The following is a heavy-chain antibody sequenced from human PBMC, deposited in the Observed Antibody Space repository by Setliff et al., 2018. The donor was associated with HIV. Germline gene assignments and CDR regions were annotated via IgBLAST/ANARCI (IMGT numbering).Heavy chain of an antibody. J-gene: IGHJ4*02. CDR3: ARHAYGCSNGICYMSDY. CDR2: IYPGDSDT. Sequence: GESLKISCKGSGYSFTSFWIGWVRQMPGKGLEWMGIIYPGDSDTSYSPSFQGQVSISVDKSVSTAYLQWSSLRASDTAMYYCARHAYGCSNGICYMSDYWGQGTLVTVSS. CDR1: GYSFTSFW. V-gene: IGHV5-51*01. D-gene: IGHD2-8*01.